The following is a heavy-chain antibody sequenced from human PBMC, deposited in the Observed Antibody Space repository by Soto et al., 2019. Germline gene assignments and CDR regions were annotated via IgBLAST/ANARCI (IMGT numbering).Heavy chain of an antibody. V-gene: IGHV3-33*01. CDR3: ARDRDCSSTSCPGGVGWFDP. D-gene: IGHD2-2*01. CDR1: GFTFSSYG. J-gene: IGHJ5*02. Sequence: GGSLRLSCAASGFTFSSYGMHWVRQAPGKGLEWVAVIWYDGSNKYYADSVKGRFTISRDNSKNTLYLQMNSLRAEDTAVYYCARDRDCSSTSCPGGVGWFDPWGQGTLVTVSS. CDR2: IWYDGSNK.